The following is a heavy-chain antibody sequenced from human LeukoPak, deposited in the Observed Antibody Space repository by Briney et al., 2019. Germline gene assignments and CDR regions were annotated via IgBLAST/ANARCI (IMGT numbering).Heavy chain of an antibody. J-gene: IGHJ5*02. V-gene: IGHV3-74*01. CDR3: ARVRRYCSGGSCSFWFDP. CDR2: INSDGSST. Sequence: GGPLRLSCAASGFTFSSYWMHWVRQAPGKGLVWVSRINSDGSSTSYADSVKGRFTISRDNAKNTLYLQMNSLRAEDTAVYYCARVRRYCSGGSCSFWFDPWGQGTLVTVSS. D-gene: IGHD2-15*01. CDR1: GFTFSSYW.